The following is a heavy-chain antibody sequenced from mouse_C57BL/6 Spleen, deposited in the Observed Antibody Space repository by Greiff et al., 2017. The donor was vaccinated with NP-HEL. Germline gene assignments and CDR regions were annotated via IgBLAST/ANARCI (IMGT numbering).Heavy chain of an antibody. V-gene: IGHV5-6*01. CDR2: ISSGGSYT. Sequence: EVQVVESGGDLVKPGGSLKLSCAASGFTFSSYGMSWVRQTPDKRLEWVATISSGGSYTYYPDSVKGRFTISRDNAKNTLYLQMSSLKSEDTAMYYCASYYDYDGGLAYWGQGTLVTVSA. J-gene: IGHJ3*01. CDR3: ASYYDYDGGLAY. CDR1: GFTFSSYG. D-gene: IGHD2-4*01.